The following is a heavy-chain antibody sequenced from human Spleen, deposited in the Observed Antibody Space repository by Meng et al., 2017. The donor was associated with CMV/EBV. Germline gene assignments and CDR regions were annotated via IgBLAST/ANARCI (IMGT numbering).Heavy chain of an antibody. D-gene: IGHD3-10*01. CDR3: ARDLRPGHLLYENWFDP. CDR1: FTLSSYA. V-gene: IGHV3-30*04. Sequence: FTLSSYAMHWIRQAPGKGLEWVAFVSYDGSHKKYADSVKDRFTISRDNSRNNLYLQMNSLRADDTAVYFCARDLRPGHLLYENWFDPWGQGTLVTVSS. J-gene: IGHJ5*02. CDR2: VSYDGSHK.